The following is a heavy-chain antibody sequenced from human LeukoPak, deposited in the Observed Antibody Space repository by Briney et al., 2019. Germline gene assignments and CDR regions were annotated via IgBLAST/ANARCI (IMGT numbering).Heavy chain of an antibody. V-gene: IGHV3-74*01. D-gene: IGHD4-11*01. Sequence: GSLKLSCAASGFTFSSSGMYWVRQAPGKGLVWVSRINSGESITNYADSGKGRFTISRDNAKNTLYLQMNSLRAEDTAVYYCARGLVPGFLDYWGQGTTDAVSS. J-gene: IGHJ4*02. CDR2: INSGESIT. CDR1: GFTFSSSG. CDR3: ARGLVPGFLDY.